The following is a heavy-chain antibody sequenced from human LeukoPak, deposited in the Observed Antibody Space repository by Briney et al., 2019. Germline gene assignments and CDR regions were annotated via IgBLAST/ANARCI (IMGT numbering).Heavy chain of an antibody. Sequence: GGSLRLSCAASGFTFSSYRMNWVRQAPGKGLEWVSYISSSSSTIYYADSVKGRFTISRDNAKNSLYLQMNSLRDEDTAVYYCVGYCSGGSCYQGAFDIWGQGTMVTVSS. J-gene: IGHJ3*02. V-gene: IGHV3-48*02. CDR1: GFTFSSYR. CDR2: ISSSSSTI. D-gene: IGHD2-15*01. CDR3: VGYCSGGSCYQGAFDI.